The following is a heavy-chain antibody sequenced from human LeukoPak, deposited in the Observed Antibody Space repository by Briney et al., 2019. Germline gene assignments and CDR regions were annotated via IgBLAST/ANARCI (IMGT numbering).Heavy chain of an antibody. Sequence: GASVKVSCKASGYTFTSCGVTWVRQAPGQGLEWMGSISTFFDSTNYAQKLQGRVTMTTDTSTSTAYMELRSLRSDDTAVYYCARDSSSGWPGFDYWGQGTLVTVSS. J-gene: IGHJ4*02. CDR1: GYTFTSCG. D-gene: IGHD6-19*01. V-gene: IGHV1-18*01. CDR2: ISTFFDST. CDR3: ARDSSSGWPGFDY.